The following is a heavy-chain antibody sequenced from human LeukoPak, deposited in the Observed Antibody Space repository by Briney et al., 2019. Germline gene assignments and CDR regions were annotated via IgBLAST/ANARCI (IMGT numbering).Heavy chain of an antibody. CDR3: ARDGGPYRSLDY. J-gene: IGHJ4*02. Sequence: SGTLSLTRGVSGGSISHTNWWTWVRQPPGKGLEWIGEVNLQGSTNYNPSLKSRVAISVDKSENHISLKLTSVSAADTAVYYCARDGGPYRSLDYSGQGTLVTVAS. CDR1: GGSISHTNW. CDR2: VNLQGST. V-gene: IGHV4-4*02.